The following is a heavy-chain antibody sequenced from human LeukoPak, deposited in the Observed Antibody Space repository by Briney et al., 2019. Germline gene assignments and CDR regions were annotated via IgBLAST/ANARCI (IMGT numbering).Heavy chain of an antibody. CDR2: IIPIFGTA. Sequence: ASVEVSCKASGGTFSSYAISWVRQAPGQGLEWMGGIIPIFGTANYAQKFQGRVTITADESTSTAYMELRSLRSDDTAVYYCARAYSNYDTNWFDPWGQGTLVTVSS. J-gene: IGHJ5*02. V-gene: IGHV1-69*13. CDR3: ARAYSNYDTNWFDP. CDR1: GGTFSSYA. D-gene: IGHD4-11*01.